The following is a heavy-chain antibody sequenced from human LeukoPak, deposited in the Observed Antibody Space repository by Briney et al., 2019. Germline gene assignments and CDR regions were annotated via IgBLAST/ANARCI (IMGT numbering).Heavy chain of an antibody. CDR2: IYYSGST. V-gene: IGHV4-39*01. Sequence: ASETLSLTCTVSGGSISSSSYYWGWIRQPPGKGLEWIGSIYYSGSTYYNPSLKSRVTISVDTSKNQFSLKLSSVTAADTAVYYCARILVVASKGMDVWGQGTTVTVSS. D-gene: IGHD2-2*01. CDR3: ARILVVASKGMDV. J-gene: IGHJ6*02. CDR1: GGSISSSSYY.